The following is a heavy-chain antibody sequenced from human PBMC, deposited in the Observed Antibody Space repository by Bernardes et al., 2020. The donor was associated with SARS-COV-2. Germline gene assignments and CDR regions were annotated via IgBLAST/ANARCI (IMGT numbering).Heavy chain of an antibody. Sequence: GGSLRPSCAASGFTFSSYGMLWVRKAPAKGLEWVAVIWYDGSNKYYADSVKGRFTISRDNSKNTLYLQMNSLRAEDTAVYYCASSTSPTYGMDVWGQGTTVTVSS. CDR3: ASSTSPTYGMDV. V-gene: IGHV3-33*01. D-gene: IGHD1-26*01. CDR1: GFTFSSYG. J-gene: IGHJ6*02. CDR2: IWYDGSNK.